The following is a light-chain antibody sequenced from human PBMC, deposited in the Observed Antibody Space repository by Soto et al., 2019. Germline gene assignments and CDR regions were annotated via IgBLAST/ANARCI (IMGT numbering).Light chain of an antibody. V-gene: IGLV2-14*01. CDR1: SSDVGGYNF. J-gene: IGLJ3*02. CDR2: DVS. Sequence: QSVLTQPASVSGSPGQSITIACTGTSSDVGGYNFVSWYQQHPGKAPKLMIYDVSNPPSGVSNRFSGSKSGNTASLTISGLQAEDEPDYYCSSYRSSSTWVFGGGTKVTVL. CDR3: SSYRSSSTWV.